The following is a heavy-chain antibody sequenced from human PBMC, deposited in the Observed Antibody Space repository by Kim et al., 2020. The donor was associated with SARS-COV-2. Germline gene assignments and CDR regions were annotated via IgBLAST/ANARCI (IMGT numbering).Heavy chain of an antibody. V-gene: IGHV3-33*01. CDR2: IWYDGSNK. Sequence: GGSLRLSCAASGFTFSSYGMHWVRQAPGKGLEWVAVIWYDGSNKYYADSVKGRFTISRDNSKNTLYLQMNSLRAEHTAVYYCARDLLVGATSYGMDVWGQGTTVTVSS. CDR1: GFTFSSYG. D-gene: IGHD1-26*01. J-gene: IGHJ6*02. CDR3: ARDLLVGATSYGMDV.